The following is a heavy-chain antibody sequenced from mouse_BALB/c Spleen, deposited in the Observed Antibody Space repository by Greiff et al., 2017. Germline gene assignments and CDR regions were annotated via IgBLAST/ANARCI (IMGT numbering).Heavy chain of an antibody. CDR3: ARGDYDYPYYAMDY. D-gene: IGHD2-4*01. CDR1: GYSITSDYA. J-gene: IGHJ4*01. Sequence: EVKLEESGPGLVKPSQSLSLTCTVTGYSITSDYAWNWIRQFPGNKLEWMGYISYSGSTSYNPSLKSRISITRDTSKNQFFLQLNSVTTEDTATYYCARGDYDYPYYAMDYWGQGTSVTVSS. CDR2: ISYSGST. V-gene: IGHV3-2*02.